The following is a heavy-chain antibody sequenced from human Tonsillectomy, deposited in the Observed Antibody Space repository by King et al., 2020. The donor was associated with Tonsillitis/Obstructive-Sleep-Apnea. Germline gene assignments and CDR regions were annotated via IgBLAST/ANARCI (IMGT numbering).Heavy chain of an antibody. CDR1: GFTFGDYA. CDR3: TRVYGTDYYDSSGYYPSYGMDV. J-gene: IGHJ6*02. Sequence: VQLVESGGGLVQPGRSLRLSCTASGFTFGDYAMSWVRQAPGKGLEWVGFIRSKAYGGTTEYAASVKGRFTISRDDSKSIAYLQMNSLKTEDTAVYYCTRVYGTDYYDSSGYYPSYGMDVWGQGTTVTVSS. V-gene: IGHV3-49*04. D-gene: IGHD3-22*01. CDR2: IRSKAYGGTT.